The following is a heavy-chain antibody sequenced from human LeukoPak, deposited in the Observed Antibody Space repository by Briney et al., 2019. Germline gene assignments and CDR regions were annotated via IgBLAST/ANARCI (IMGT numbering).Heavy chain of an antibody. CDR3: ARKEDSSSWYQGSNWFDP. CDR1: GYTFTSYG. J-gene: IGHJ5*02. Sequence: ASVKVSCKASGYTFTSYGISWVRQAPGQGLEWMGWISAYNGNTNYAQKLQGRVTMTTDTSTSTAYMELRSLRSDDTAVYYCARKEDSSSWYQGSNWFDPWGQGTLVTVSS. CDR2: ISAYNGNT. V-gene: IGHV1-18*01. D-gene: IGHD6-13*01.